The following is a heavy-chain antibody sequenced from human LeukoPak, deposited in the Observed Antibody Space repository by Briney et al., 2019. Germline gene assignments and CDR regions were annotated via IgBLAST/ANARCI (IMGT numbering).Heavy chain of an antibody. J-gene: IGHJ3*02. CDR3: ARDRYYDSSGYDSLDAFDI. D-gene: IGHD3-22*01. CDR2: IISSTYI. CDR1: GFTFSTYS. Sequence: PGGSLRLSCAASGFTFSTYSMNWVRQAPGQGLEWVSSIISSTYIYYADSVKGRFTISRDNAKNSLYLQMNSLRAEDTAVYYCARDRYYDSSGYDSLDAFDIWGQGTMVTVSS. V-gene: IGHV3-21*01.